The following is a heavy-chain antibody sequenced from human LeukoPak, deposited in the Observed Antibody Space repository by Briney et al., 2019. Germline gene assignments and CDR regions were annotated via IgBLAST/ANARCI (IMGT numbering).Heavy chain of an antibody. CDR1: GFTLSNYW. Sequence: GGSLRLSCAASGFTLSNYWMTWVRQAPGKGLEWVANIKRDETNKYYVDSVEGRSIISRYNTKNSLYLQMNSLRAEDTAVYYCARDSNPQSSGYYFDAFDMWGQGTMVTVSS. CDR3: ARDSNPQSSGYYFDAFDM. D-gene: IGHD3-22*01. CDR2: IKRDETNK. V-gene: IGHV3-7*01. J-gene: IGHJ3*02.